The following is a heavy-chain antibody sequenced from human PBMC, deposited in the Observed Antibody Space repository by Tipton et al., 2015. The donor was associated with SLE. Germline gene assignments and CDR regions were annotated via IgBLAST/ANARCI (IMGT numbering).Heavy chain of an antibody. J-gene: IGHJ5*02. CDR3: AGSKITAYYDFWSGPPRDWFDP. CDR1: GDSISSYY. Sequence: TLSLTCTVSGDSISSYYWSWIRQHPGKGLEWIGYIYYSGSTYYNPSLKSRVPISVDTSKNQFSLKLSSVTAADTAVYYCAGSKITAYYDFWSGPPRDWFDPWGQGTLVTVSS. V-gene: IGHV4-59*06. CDR2: IYYSGST. D-gene: IGHD3-3*01.